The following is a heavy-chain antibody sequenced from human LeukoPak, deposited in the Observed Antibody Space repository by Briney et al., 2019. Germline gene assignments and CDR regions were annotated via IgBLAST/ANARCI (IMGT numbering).Heavy chain of an antibody. CDR1: GFSINTGYY. J-gene: IGHJ4*02. D-gene: IGHD2-15*01. Sequence: SETLSLTCKVSGFSINTGYYWGWIRQSPGKGLEWIGTVYHTGSTFYNPSLKSRVTLSVDTSKNQFSLELNSVTAADTATYFCARGREGYASTRLDYWGQGALVTVSS. CDR2: VYHTGST. CDR3: ARGREGYASTRLDY. V-gene: IGHV4-38-2*02.